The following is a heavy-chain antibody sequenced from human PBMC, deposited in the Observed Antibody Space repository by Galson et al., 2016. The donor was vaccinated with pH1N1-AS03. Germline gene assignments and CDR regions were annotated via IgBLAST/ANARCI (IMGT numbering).Heavy chain of an antibody. J-gene: IGHJ5*02. Sequence: SLRLSCAASRFTFSNAWMSWVRQAPGKGLEWVGRVKRKTDGGTTDYAAPVKGRFTISRDDSKDTVYLQMDSLKTEDTAVYYCTTDSGRSSSIWFDPWGQGTLVTVSS. CDR2: VKRKTDGGTT. V-gene: IGHV3-15*01. D-gene: IGHD6-6*01. CDR1: RFTFSNAW. CDR3: TTDSGRSSSIWFDP.